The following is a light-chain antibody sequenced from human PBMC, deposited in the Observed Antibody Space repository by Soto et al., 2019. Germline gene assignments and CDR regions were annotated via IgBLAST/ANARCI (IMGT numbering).Light chain of an antibody. V-gene: IGKV1-5*03. J-gene: IGKJ1*01. Sequence: DIQMTQSPSTLSASVGYRFTITCRASQTIINWLAWYQQKPGKAPKLLIYKASTLEGEVPSRFSGSGSETEFTLTINSLQPDDSATYYCQQYHTYWWTFGQGTTVDIK. CDR2: KAS. CDR3: QQYHTYWWT. CDR1: QTIINW.